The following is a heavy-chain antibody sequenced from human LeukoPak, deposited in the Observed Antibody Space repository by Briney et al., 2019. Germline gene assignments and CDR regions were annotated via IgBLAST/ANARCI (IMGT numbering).Heavy chain of an antibody. CDR3: ARERDDSSGYFNWFDP. Sequence: SETLSLTYAVSGGSISSGGYSWSWIRQPPGKGLEWIGYIYHSGSTYYNPSLKSRVTISVDRSKNQFSLKLSSVTAADTAVYYCARERDDSSGYFNWFDPWGQGTLVTVSS. CDR1: GGSISSGGYS. CDR2: IYHSGST. J-gene: IGHJ5*02. V-gene: IGHV4-30-2*01. D-gene: IGHD3-22*01.